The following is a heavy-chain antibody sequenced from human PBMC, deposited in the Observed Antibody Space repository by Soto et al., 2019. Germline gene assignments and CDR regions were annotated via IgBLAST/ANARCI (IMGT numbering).Heavy chain of an antibody. CDR2: VDYIGST. J-gene: IGHJ6*04. CDR1: GGSVSSGSYY. V-gene: IGHV4-61*01. Sequence: QVQLQESGPGLVKASETLSLTCTVSGGSVSSGSYYWTWIRQPPGRGLEWIGYVDYIGSTKYKPNLKRRVTTSLVTSKNQISLTLSSVTAADTAVYYCAGGAYFGSGTSRPNYYYYGMDVWGKGTTVTVSS. D-gene: IGHD3-10*01. CDR3: AGGAYFGSGTSRPNYYYYGMDV.